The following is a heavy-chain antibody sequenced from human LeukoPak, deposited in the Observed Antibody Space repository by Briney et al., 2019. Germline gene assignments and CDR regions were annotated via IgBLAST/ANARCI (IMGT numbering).Heavy chain of an antibody. Sequence: SVKVSCKASGGTFSSYAISWVRQAPGQGLEWMGRIIPILGIANYAQKFQGRVTITADKSTSTAYMELSSLRSEDTAVYYCARASIVVVPAAIFYYGMGVWGQGTTVTVSS. CDR3: ARASIVVVPAAIFYYGMGV. V-gene: IGHV1-69*04. D-gene: IGHD2-2*02. CDR1: GGTFSSYA. J-gene: IGHJ6*02. CDR2: IIPILGIA.